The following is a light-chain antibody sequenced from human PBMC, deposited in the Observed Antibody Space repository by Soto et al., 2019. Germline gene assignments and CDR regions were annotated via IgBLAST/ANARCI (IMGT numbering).Light chain of an antibody. Sequence: ENALTQSPGTLYLSPGERATLSCRASQSVTSNFLAWYQQKPGQAPRLLIYGASTRAAGVPDRFSGSGSGTDFTLTITGLEPEDFAVYYCQQYGRSPLLYSFGQGTKL. CDR3: QQYGRSPLLYS. J-gene: IGKJ2*01. V-gene: IGKV3-20*01. CDR2: GAS. CDR1: QSVTSNF.